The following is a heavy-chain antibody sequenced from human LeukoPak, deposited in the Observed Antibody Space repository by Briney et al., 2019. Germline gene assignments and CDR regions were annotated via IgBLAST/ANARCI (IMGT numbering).Heavy chain of an antibody. J-gene: IGHJ4*02. CDR3: ARLDPSGTKNRGVFDY. Sequence: GESLKISCTGSGYSFTNFWIGWVRQMPGKGLEYMGIIYPGDSDTRYSPSFQGQVTISADKSISTAYLQWSSLKASDTAMYYCARLDPSGTKNRGVFDYWGQGSLVTVSS. D-gene: IGHD3-10*01. CDR2: IYPGDSDT. CDR1: GYSFTNFW. V-gene: IGHV5-51*01.